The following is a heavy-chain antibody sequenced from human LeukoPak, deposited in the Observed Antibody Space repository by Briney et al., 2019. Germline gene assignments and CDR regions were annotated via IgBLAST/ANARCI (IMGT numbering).Heavy chain of an antibody. CDR1: GGSISSYY. Sequence: SETLSLTCTVSGGSISSYYWSWIRQPPGKGLEWIGYIYYSGSTNYNPSLKSRVTISVDTSKNQFSLNLSSVTAADTAVYYCARADGYYYSMDVWGQGTLVAVSS. J-gene: IGHJ6*02. D-gene: IGHD5-24*01. CDR2: IYYSGST. V-gene: IGHV4-59*01. CDR3: ARADGYYYSMDV.